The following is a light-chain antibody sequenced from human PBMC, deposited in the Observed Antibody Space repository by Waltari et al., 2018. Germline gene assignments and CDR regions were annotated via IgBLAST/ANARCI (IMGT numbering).Light chain of an antibody. Sequence: EVVMTQSPATLSLSPGERATLSCRASQSITTNLAWYQHKPGQAPRLLIYDASTRATSVPARFSGGGSGTEFTLTISSLQSEDFAVYYCQQYNRWPPITFGQGTRLAIK. CDR1: QSITTN. CDR3: QQYNRWPPIT. CDR2: DAS. V-gene: IGKV3-15*01. J-gene: IGKJ5*01.